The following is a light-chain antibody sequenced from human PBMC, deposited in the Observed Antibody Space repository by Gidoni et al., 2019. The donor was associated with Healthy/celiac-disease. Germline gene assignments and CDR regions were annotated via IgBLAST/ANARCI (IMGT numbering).Light chain of an antibody. V-gene: IGKV2-40*01. CDR1: QSLLDSDDGNTY. CDR2: TLS. J-gene: IGKJ2*01. Sequence: DIVMTQTPLSRPFTPGEPASISCRSSQSLLDSDDGNTYLDWYLQKPGQSPQLLISTLSYRASGVPDRFSGSGSGTDFTLKISRVEAEDVGVYYCMQRIEFPYTFGQGTKLEIK. CDR3: MQRIEFPYT.